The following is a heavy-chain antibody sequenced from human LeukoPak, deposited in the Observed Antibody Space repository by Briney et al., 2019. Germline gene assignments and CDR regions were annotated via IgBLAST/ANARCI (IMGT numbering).Heavy chain of an antibody. CDR2: IWYDGSNK. CDR3: AKDIRYQLLSHQGNTFDI. V-gene: IGHV3-30*02. Sequence: PGGSLRLSCVVSGFTFSSYAMHWVRQAPGKGLEWVAFIWYDGSNKYYADSVKGRFTISRDNSKNTLYLHMNSLRAEDTAVYYCAKDIRYQLLSHQGNTFDIWGQGTVVTVS. J-gene: IGHJ3*02. D-gene: IGHD2-2*01. CDR1: GFTFSSYA.